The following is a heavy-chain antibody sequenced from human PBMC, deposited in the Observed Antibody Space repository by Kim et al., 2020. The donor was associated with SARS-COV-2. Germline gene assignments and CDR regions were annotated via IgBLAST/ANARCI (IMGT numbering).Heavy chain of an antibody. CDR2: IYSGGST. V-gene: IGHV3-53*01. CDR3: VRGATDYGGGSYLDWVDP. CDR1: GFTVSTNS. J-gene: IGHJ5*02. D-gene: IGHD3-10*01. Sequence: GGSLRLSCAASGFTVSTNSMTWVRQAPGKGLEWVSSIYSGGSTYYPDSVRGRFTISRDNSKNTVYLQMNSLRAEDTAVYYCVRGATDYGGGSYLDWVDP.